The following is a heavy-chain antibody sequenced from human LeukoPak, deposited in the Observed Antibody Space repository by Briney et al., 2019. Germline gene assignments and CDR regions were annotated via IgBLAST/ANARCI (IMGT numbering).Heavy chain of an antibody. D-gene: IGHD6-13*01. Sequence: GGSLRLSCVVSGFTFNRCWMNWVRQAPGKGLEWVAHINPDGRDTYYVDSVKGRFTISRDNSKNTLYLQMNSLRAEDTAVYYCARAVSIAAAGTNFDYWGQGTLVTVSS. J-gene: IGHJ4*02. CDR3: ARAVSIAAAGTNFDY. CDR1: GFTFNRCW. CDR2: INPDGRDT. V-gene: IGHV3-7*01.